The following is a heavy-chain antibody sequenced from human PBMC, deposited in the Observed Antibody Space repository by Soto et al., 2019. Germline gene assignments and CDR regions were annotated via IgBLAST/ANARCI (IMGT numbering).Heavy chain of an antibody. CDR3: ARELVYYVMDV. CDR1: GFTFSSYG. Sequence: QVQLVESGGGVVQPGRSLRLSCAASGFTFSSYGMHWVRQAPGKGLEWVAVIWYDGSNKYYADSVKGRFTISRDNSKSTWYRQMTSPRSEDTPVFYCARELVYYVMDVWGQGTTVTVAS. CDR2: IWYDGSNK. J-gene: IGHJ6*02. D-gene: IGHD6-13*01. V-gene: IGHV3-33*01.